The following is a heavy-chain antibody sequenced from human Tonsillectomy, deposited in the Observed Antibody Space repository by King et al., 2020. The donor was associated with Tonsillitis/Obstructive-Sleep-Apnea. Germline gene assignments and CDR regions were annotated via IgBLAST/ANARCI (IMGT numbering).Heavy chain of an antibody. J-gene: IGHJ3*02. CDR3: AGPAPHLVREPNAFDI. D-gene: IGHD3-10*01. Sequence: QLQESGPGLVKPSETMSLTCTVSGGSISSSNSSRYYWAWIRQPPGKGLEWIGSFYRSGGTYYSPSLKSRVTISVDTSKNQFSLKLSSVTAADTAVYYCAGPAPHLVREPNAFDIWGQGTVVTVSS. CDR1: GGSISSSNSSRYY. CDR2: FYRSGGT. V-gene: IGHV4-39*01.